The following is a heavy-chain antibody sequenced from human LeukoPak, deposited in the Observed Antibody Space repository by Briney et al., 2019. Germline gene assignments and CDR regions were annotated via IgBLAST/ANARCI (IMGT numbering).Heavy chain of an antibody. Sequence: PSQTLSLTCAVSGGSISSGGYSWSWIRQPPGKGLEWIGYIYHSGSTYYNPSLKSRVTISVDRSKNQFSLKLSSVTAADTAVYYCARDDLDAFDIWGQGTMVTVSS. V-gene: IGHV4-30-2*01. CDR1: GGSISSGGYS. J-gene: IGHJ3*02. CDR3: ARDDLDAFDI. CDR2: IYHSGST.